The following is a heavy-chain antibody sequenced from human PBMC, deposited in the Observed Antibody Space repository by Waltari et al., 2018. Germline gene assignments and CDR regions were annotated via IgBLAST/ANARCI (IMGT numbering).Heavy chain of an antibody. D-gene: IGHD4-17*01. CDR1: TFTDYY. J-gene: IGHJ4*02. V-gene: IGHV1-69-2*01. CDR3: AVEGDYLFFDY. CDR2: VDPEDGET. Sequence: TFTDYYMHWVQQAPGKGLEWMERVDPEDGETIYAEKFQGRVTITADTSTDTAYMELSSLRSEDTAVYYCAVEGDYLFFDYWGQGTLVTVSS.